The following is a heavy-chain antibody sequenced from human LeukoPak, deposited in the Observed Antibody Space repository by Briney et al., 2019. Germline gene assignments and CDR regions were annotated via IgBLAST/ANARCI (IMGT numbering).Heavy chain of an antibody. CDR2: ISYDGSNK. J-gene: IGHJ6*02. CDR3: ARARRSNNYYYYGMDV. Sequence: GGSLRLSCAASGFTFSSYAMHWVRQAPGKGLEWVAVISYDGSNKYYADSVKGRFTISRDNSKNTLYLQMNSLRAEDTAVYYCARARRSNNYYYYGMDVWGQGTTVTVSS. V-gene: IGHV3-30-3*01. CDR1: GFTFSSYA.